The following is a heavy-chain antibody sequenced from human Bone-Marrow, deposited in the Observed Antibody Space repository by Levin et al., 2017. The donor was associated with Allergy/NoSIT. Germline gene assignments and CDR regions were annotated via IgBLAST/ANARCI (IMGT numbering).Heavy chain of an antibody. CDR1: GYIFTDYW. CDR2: IDPRDSST. J-gene: IGHJ4*02. D-gene: IGHD6-19*01. V-gene: IGHV5-10-1*01. Sequence: PGESLKISCKASGYIFTDYWVTWVRQMPGKGLEWMGRIDPRDSSTSYSPSFHGHVTISSDKSINTAYLQWGSLQASESAMYYCARHALGSSGWHYFDSWGQGSLVTVSS. CDR3: ARHALGSSGWHYFDS.